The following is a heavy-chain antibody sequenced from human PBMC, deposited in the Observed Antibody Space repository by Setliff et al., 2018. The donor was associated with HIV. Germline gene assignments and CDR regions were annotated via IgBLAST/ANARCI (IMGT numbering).Heavy chain of an antibody. J-gene: IGHJ4*02. V-gene: IGHV3-9*01. CDR2: ITWNSDNI. CDR3: AKDPGRFGVVTPFGN. Sequence: HPGGSLRLSCAASGFTFDDYAMHWVRQAPGKGLEWVSFITWNSDNIGYADSVKGRFTISRDNAKKSLYLQMNSLRPEDTALYYCAKDPGRFGVVTPFGNWGQGALVTVSS. CDR1: GFTFDDYA. D-gene: IGHD3-3*01.